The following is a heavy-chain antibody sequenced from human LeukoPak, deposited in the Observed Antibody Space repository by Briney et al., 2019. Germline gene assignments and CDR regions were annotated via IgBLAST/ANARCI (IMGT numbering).Heavy chain of an antibody. V-gene: IGHV3-74*01. D-gene: IGHD3-22*01. Sequence: GGSLRLSCAASGFTFSSYWMHWVRQAPGKGLVWVSRINSDGSSTSYADSVKGRSTISRDNAKNTLYLQMNSLRAEDTAVYYCARVLNYYDSHGYYYSYYNYYMDVWGKGTTVTISS. CDR2: INSDGSST. CDR3: ARVLNYYDSHGYYYSYYNYYMDV. CDR1: GFTFSSYW. J-gene: IGHJ6*03.